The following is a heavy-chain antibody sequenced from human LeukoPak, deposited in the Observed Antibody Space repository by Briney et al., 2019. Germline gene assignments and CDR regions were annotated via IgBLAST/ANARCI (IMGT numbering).Heavy chain of an antibody. Sequence: SETLSLTCTVSGGSISLYYWNWIRRPAGKGLEWIGRIFTTGITNYKSSLKSRVTMSVDTSKNQFSLNLTSVTAADPAVYYCAREGSGTYYNPLGYMDVWGKGTTVAVSS. CDR2: IFTTGIT. V-gene: IGHV4-4*07. CDR3: AREGSGTYYNPLGYMDV. J-gene: IGHJ6*03. D-gene: IGHD3-10*01. CDR1: GGSISLYY.